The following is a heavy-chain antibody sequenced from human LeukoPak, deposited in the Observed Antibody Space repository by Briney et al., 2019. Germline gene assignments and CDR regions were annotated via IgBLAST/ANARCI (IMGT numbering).Heavy chain of an antibody. CDR2: ISASSLYI. V-gene: IGHV3-21*01. CDR1: GFSFTNYN. CDR3: AKDAVEGRSGSSDDAFDI. D-gene: IGHD1-26*01. J-gene: IGHJ3*02. Sequence: PGGSLGLSCAASGFSFTNYNMNWVRQSPGKGLEWVSSISASSLYIYYAASVKGRFTISRDNTKNLLYLQMNSLRAEDTAVYYCAKDAVEGRSGSSDDAFDIWGQGTMVTVSS.